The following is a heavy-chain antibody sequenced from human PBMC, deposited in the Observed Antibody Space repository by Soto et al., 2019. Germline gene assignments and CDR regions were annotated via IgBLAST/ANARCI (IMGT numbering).Heavy chain of an antibody. Sequence: PGESLKISCKGSGYSFTSYWIGWVRQMPGKGLEWMGIIYPGDSDTRYSPSFQGQVTISADKSISTAYLQWSSLKASDTAMYYCAYSSSWYVGSYYYGMDVWGQGTTVTV. CDR1: GYSFTSYW. J-gene: IGHJ6*02. V-gene: IGHV5-51*01. CDR2: IYPGDSDT. D-gene: IGHD6-13*01. CDR3: AYSSSWYVGSYYYGMDV.